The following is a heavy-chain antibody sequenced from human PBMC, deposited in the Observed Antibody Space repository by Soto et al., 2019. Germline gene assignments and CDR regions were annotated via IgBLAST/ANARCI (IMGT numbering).Heavy chain of an antibody. CDR1: KFTFSTYG. V-gene: IGHV3-30*18. D-gene: IGHD6-6*01. CDR3: AKDLGAARPYYGLGV. CDR2: ISYHESNK. Sequence: QAQLVESGGGVVQPGTSLRLSCVASKFTFSTYGMHWVRQAPGKGLEWVAVISYHESNKYYGASVRGRFTISRDNSKNTLYLQMNSLRAEDTAVYYCAKDLGAARPYYGLGVWGQGTTVTVSS. J-gene: IGHJ6*02.